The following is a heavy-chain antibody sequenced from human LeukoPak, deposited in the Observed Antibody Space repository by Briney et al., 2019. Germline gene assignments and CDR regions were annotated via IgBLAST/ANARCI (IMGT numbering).Heavy chain of an antibody. J-gene: IGHJ3*02. CDR3: ARDRGWTRYDI. Sequence: GGSLRLSCAASGFTFSSYSMNWVRQAPGKGLQWVSSISSSSSYIYYADSVKGRFTISRDNAKNSLYLQMNSLRAEDTAVYYCARDRGWTRYDIWGQGTMVTVSS. CDR1: GFTFSSYS. D-gene: IGHD3-10*01. V-gene: IGHV3-21*01. CDR2: ISSSSSYI.